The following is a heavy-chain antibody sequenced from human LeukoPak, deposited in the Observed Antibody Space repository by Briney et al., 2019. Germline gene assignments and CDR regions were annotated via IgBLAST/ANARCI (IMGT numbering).Heavy chain of an antibody. CDR2: ISGSGGST. V-gene: IGHV3-23*01. J-gene: IGHJ6*03. Sequence: GGSLRLSCAASGFTFSSYAMSWVRQAPGKGLEWVSAISGSGGSTYYADSVKGRFTISRDNSKNTLYLQMNSLRAEDTAVYYCARDGDVVVPAAIHYYYYYMDVWGKGTTVTVSS. CDR3: ARDGDVVVPAAIHYYYYYMDV. D-gene: IGHD2-2*02. CDR1: GFTFSSYA.